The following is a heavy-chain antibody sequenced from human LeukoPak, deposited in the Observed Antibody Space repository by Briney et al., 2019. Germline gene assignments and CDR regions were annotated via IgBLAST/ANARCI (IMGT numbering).Heavy chain of an antibody. D-gene: IGHD3-10*01. V-gene: IGHV3-15*04. J-gene: IGHJ4*02. CDR2: IESKTDGGTT. Sequence: GGSLRLSCAASGFSFSDAWMSWVRQIPGQGLEWVGRIESKTDGGTTDYAAPVKGRFTISRDDSTNTLYLQMNSLKSEDTAVYYCTTYGSGRKFDYWGQGILVTVSS. CDR3: TTYGSGRKFDY. CDR1: GFSFSDAW.